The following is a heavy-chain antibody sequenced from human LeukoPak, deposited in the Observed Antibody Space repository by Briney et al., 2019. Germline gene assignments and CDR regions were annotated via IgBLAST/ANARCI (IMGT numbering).Heavy chain of an antibody. D-gene: IGHD6-19*01. Sequence: ASVKVSCKASGGTFSSYAISWVRQAPGQGLEWMGWINTNTGNPTYAQGFTGRFVFSLDTSVSTAYLQISSLKAEDTAVYYCAREYSSGSNWFDPWGQGTLVTVSS. CDR2: INTNTGNP. V-gene: IGHV7-4-1*02. J-gene: IGHJ5*02. CDR1: GGTFSSYA. CDR3: AREYSSGSNWFDP.